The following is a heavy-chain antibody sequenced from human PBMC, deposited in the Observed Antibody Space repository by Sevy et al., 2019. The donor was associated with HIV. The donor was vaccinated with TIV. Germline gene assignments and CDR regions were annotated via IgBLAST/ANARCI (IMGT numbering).Heavy chain of an antibody. CDR1: GYIFSGYY. CDR3: ARGPLVSYYDFWKRAPDY. CDR2: INPESGDT. D-gene: IGHD3-3*01. J-gene: IGHJ4*02. V-gene: IGHV1-2*02. Sequence: ASVKVSCKASGYIFSGYYFYWVRQAPGQGLELMGWINPESGDTNYARKFQGRVTMPRDTSVTTAYMTLSRLKSNDTALYYCARGPLVSYYDFWKRAPDYWGQGTLVTVSS.